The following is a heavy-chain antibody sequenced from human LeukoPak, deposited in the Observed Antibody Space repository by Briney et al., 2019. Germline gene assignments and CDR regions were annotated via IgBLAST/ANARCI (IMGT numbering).Heavy chain of an antibody. D-gene: IGHD1-1*01. CDR3: GRDLTGTYSFDY. J-gene: IGHJ4*02. Sequence: KPGGSLRLSCAASGFTFSSYSMNWVRQAPGKGLEWVSSISSSSSYIYYADSVKGRFTISRDNSRNTLYLQMNSLRAEDSAVYYCGRDLTGTYSFDYWGQGTLVTVSS. V-gene: IGHV3-21*01. CDR1: GFTFSSYS. CDR2: ISSSSSYI.